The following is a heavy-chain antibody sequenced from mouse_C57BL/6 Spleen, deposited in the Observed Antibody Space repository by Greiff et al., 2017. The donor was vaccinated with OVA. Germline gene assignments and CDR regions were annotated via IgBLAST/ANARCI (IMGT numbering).Heavy chain of an antibody. Sequence: EVKLVESGPGLVKPSQSLSLTCSVTGYSITSGYYWNWIRQFPGNKLEWMGYISYDGSNNYNPSLKNQISITRDTSKNQFFLKLNSVTTENTATYDCGRGVVYYFDYWGQGTTLTVSS. CDR3: GRGVVYYFDY. D-gene: IGHD1-3*01. CDR2: ISYDGSN. V-gene: IGHV3-6*01. J-gene: IGHJ2*01. CDR1: GYSITSGYY.